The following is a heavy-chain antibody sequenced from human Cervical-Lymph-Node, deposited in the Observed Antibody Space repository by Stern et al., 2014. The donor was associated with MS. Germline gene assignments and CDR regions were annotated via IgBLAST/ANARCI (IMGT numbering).Heavy chain of an antibody. CDR3: TRMRRGSGSYSYDY. V-gene: IGHV3-49*03. D-gene: IGHD3-10*01. CDR2: IRSKLYGATT. J-gene: IGHJ4*02. Sequence: EVQLVESGGGLAQPGRSLRLSCSVSGFDFGDYALSWFRQAPGKGLEWVGFIRSKLYGATTEDAASVKGRFTISRDDSKSIAYLQMSSLKTEDTAVYYCTRMRRGSGSYSYDYWGQGTLVTVSS. CDR1: GFDFGDYA.